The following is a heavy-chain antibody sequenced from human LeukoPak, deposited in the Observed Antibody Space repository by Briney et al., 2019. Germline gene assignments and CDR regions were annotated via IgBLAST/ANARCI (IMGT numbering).Heavy chain of an antibody. CDR3: ARRVVVVTANDKSDVFDM. Sequence: PSETLSLICTVSGRYVSSYYWNCIRQSPGGGREWSGYIYYTGSTEYNPSLESRVTISLDKSKNQFSLKLSSVAAADTAVYYCARRVVVVTANDKSDVFDMWGQGTVVTVSS. D-gene: IGHD2-15*01. CDR2: IYYTGST. V-gene: IGHV4-59*02. J-gene: IGHJ3*02. CDR1: GRYVSSYY.